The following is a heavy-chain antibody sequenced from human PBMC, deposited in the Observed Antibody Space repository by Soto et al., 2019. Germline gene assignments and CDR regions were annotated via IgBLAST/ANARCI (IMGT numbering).Heavy chain of an antibody. J-gene: IGHJ3*02. D-gene: IGHD3-16*01. CDR3: ARQDYAHDVWYHSYDI. V-gene: IGHV5-51*01. Sequence: PGESLKISCKGFDYTFAAYWIGWLRQMPEKGLEWIGVINPRDSDVNYSPPFEGQVTISADKSINTGFLQWRSLKASDTAMDYCARQDYAHDVWYHSYDIWGQGTMVTVSS. CDR1: DYTFAAYW. CDR2: INPRDSDV.